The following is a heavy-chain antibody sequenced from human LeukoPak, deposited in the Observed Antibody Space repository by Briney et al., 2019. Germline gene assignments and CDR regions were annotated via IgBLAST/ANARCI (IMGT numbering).Heavy chain of an antibody. CDR3: AGASVYYGGNSEDY. V-gene: IGHV3-48*04. D-gene: IGHD4-23*01. CDR1: GFTFSSYS. CDR2: ISSSSSTI. J-gene: IGHJ4*02. Sequence: PGGSLRLSCAASGFTFSSYSMNWVRQAPGKGLEWVSYISSSSSTIYYADSVKGRFTISRDNAKNSLYLQMNSLRAEDTAVYYCAGASVYYGGNSEDYWGQGTLVTVSS.